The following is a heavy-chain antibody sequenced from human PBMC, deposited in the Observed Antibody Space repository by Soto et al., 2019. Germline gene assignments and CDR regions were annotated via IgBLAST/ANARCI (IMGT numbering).Heavy chain of an antibody. Sequence: GASVKVSCKASGGTFSSYAISWVRQAPGQGLEWMGGIIPILGTANYAQKFQGRVAITADESTSTAYMELSSLRSEDTAVYYCAGTFEYSSGGRCDYWCQGTLVTVSS. CDR1: GGTFSSYA. D-gene: IGHD6-25*01. V-gene: IGHV1-69*13. CDR2: IIPILGTA. J-gene: IGHJ4*02. CDR3: AGTFEYSSGGRCDY.